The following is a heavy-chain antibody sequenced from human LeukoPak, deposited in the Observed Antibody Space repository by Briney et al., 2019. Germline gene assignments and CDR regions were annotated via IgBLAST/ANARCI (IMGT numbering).Heavy chain of an antibody. D-gene: IGHD3-22*01. V-gene: IGHV3-21*01. CDR1: GFTFSSYN. Sequence: GGSLRLSCAASGFTFSSYNMNWVRQAPGKGLEWVSSISISGDNIYYADSVKGRFTISRDNAKNSLYLQMDSLRAEDTAVYYCARDADASVYYSLGWDYFDSWGQGTLVTVAS. CDR2: ISISGDNI. CDR3: ARDADASVYYSLGWDYFDS. J-gene: IGHJ4*02.